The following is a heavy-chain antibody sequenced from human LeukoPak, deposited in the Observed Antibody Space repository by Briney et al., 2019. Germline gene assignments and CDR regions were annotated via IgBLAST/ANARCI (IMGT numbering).Heavy chain of an antibody. D-gene: IGHD2-2*01. CDR2: ISAYNGNT. Sequence: ASVKVSCKASGYTFTSYGISWVRQAPGQGLEWMGWISAYNGNTNYAQKFQGRVTITADESTSTAYMELSSLRSEDTAVYYCARDLRIVRAAKGYYFDYWARGTLVPVPS. V-gene: IGHV1-18*01. CDR1: GYTFTSYG. CDR3: ARDLRIVRAAKGYYFDY. J-gene: IGHJ4*02.